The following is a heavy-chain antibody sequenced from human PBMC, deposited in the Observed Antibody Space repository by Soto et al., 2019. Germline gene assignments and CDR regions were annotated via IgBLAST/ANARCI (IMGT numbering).Heavy chain of an antibody. CDR1: GGTFSSYA. J-gene: IGHJ6*04. D-gene: IGHD6-25*01. Sequence: SVKVSCKASGGTFSSYAISWVRQAPGQGLEWMGGIIPIFGTANYAQKFQGRVTITADKSTSTAYMELSSLRSEDTAVYYCARDLWGVPAAISPSEYYVMDGWGKGNTVTVSS. V-gene: IGHV1-69*06. CDR3: ARDLWGVPAAISPSEYYVMDG. CDR2: IIPIFGTA.